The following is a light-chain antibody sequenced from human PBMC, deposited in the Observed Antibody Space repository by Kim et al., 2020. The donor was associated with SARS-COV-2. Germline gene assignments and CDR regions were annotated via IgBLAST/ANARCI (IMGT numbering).Light chain of an antibody. CDR1: QSVCRS. Sequence: VVMTQSPATLSVSPGERVTLSCKASQSVCRSLAWYQQKSGQPPRLLIYGASTRATGVPAWFSGSGSGTDFTLTISSLQAEDFAVYYCQQYDKWPPYTFGQGTKLEI. V-gene: IGKV3-15*01. CDR2: GAS. J-gene: IGKJ2*01. CDR3: QQYDKWPPYT.